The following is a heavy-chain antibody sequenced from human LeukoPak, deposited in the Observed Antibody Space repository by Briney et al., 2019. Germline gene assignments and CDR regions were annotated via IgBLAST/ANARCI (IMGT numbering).Heavy chain of an antibody. CDR1: GFTFSSYG. D-gene: IGHD2-2*01. CDR3: AKDQALYCSSTSCQGPMDV. CDR2: IWYGGSNK. J-gene: IGHJ6*03. Sequence: PGRSLRLSCAASGFTFSSYGMHWVRQAPGKGLEWVAVIWYGGSNKYYADSVKGRFTISRDNSKNTLYLQMNSLRAEDTAVYYCAKDQALYCSSTSCQGPMDVWGKGTTVTVSS. V-gene: IGHV3-30*18.